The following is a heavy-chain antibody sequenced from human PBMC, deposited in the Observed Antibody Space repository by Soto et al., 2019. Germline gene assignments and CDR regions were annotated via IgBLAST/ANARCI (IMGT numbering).Heavy chain of an antibody. CDR3: ARDLGYSSCLDAFDI. V-gene: IGHV3-11*01. CDR1: GFTFSDYY. J-gene: IGHJ3*02. D-gene: IGHD6-19*01. Sequence: QVQLVESGGGLVKPGGSLRLSCAASGFTFSDYYMSWIRQAPGKGLEWVSYISSSGSTIYYADSVKGRFTISRDNAKNSLYQQMNSLRAADKDVYYCARDLGYSSCLDAFDIWGQGTMVTVSS. CDR2: ISSSGSTI.